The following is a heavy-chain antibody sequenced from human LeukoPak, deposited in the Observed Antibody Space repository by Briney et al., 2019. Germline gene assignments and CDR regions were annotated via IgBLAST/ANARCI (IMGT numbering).Heavy chain of an antibody. J-gene: IGHJ4*02. CDR1: GDSVSSDRSA. V-gene: IGHV6-1*01. CDR2: AYYRSKWYL. Sequence: PSQTLSLTCAISGDSVSSDRSAWSWIRQSPSRGLEWLGRAYYRSKWYLTYAVSMKGRITINPDTSKNQFSLQLNSVTPDDTAVYYCARNYRPDFDCWGQGTLVTVSS. CDR3: ARNYRPDFDC. D-gene: IGHD3-16*02.